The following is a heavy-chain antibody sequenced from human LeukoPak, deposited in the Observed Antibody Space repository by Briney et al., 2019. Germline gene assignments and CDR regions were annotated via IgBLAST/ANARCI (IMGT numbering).Heavy chain of an antibody. Sequence: ASVKVSCKASGYTFTGYYMHWVRQAPGQGLEWMGWINPNSGGTNYAQKFQGRVTMTRDTSISTAYMELSRLRSDDTAVYYCARDGHDSYGYSGYYYYMDVWGKGTTVTISS. CDR1: GYTFTGYY. J-gene: IGHJ6*03. D-gene: IGHD5-18*01. CDR2: INPNSGGT. CDR3: ARDGHDSYGYSGYYYYMDV. V-gene: IGHV1-2*02.